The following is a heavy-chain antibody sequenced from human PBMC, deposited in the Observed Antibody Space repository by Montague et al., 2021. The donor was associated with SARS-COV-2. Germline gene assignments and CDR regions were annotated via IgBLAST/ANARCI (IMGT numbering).Heavy chain of an antibody. V-gene: IGHV4-59*01. CDR3: ARDNYGDWGYYGLDV. J-gene: IGHJ6*02. CDR1: GGSIGTYY. Sequence: SETLSLTCTVSGGSIGTYYWNWIRQSPGKGLEWLGYIYYTGSTKYSTSXXSGVTISMDTSRDQLSLRLKSVTAADTAVYYCARDNYGDWGYYGLDVWGQGTTVIVSS. CDR2: IYYTGST. D-gene: IGHD4-17*01.